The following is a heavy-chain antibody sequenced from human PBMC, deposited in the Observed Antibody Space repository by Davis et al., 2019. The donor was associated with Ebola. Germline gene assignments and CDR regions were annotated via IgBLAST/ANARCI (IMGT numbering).Heavy chain of an antibody. CDR2: ISYDGSNK. Sequence: GESLKISCAASGFTFSSYGMHWVRQAPGKGLEWVAVISYDGSNKYYADSVKGRFTISRDNSKNTLYLQMNSLRAEDTAVYYCAKDGLLWFRELFDYWGQGTLVTVSS. CDR3: AKDGLLWFRELFDY. CDR1: GFTFSSYG. J-gene: IGHJ4*02. D-gene: IGHD3-10*01. V-gene: IGHV3-30*18.